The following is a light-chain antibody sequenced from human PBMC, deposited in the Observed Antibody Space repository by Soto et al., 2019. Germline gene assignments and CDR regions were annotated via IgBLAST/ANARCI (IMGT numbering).Light chain of an antibody. CDR2: DVS. J-gene: IGLJ3*02. CDR1: NNDVGAYNY. CDR3: SSYTRGSTVV. Sequence: QSALTQPASVCGSPGQSMTISCTGSNNDVGAYNYVSWYQQQPGKAPKTMIYDVSNRPSGVSNRFSGSRSGNTAFLTISRLQAEDEADYSCSSYTRGSTVVFGGGTQLTLL. V-gene: IGLV2-14*03.